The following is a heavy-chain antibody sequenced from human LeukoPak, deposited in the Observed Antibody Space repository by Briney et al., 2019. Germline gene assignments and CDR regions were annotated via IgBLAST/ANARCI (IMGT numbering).Heavy chain of an antibody. Sequence: SETLSLTCTVSGGSISSGGYYWSWIRQHPGEGLEWIGYIYYSGSTYYNPSLKSRVTISVDTSKNQFSLKLSSVTAADTAVYYCARGYSSSWNNWFDPWGQGTLVTVSS. CDR3: ARGYSSSWNNWFDP. J-gene: IGHJ5*02. CDR2: IYYSGST. V-gene: IGHV4-31*03. D-gene: IGHD6-13*01. CDR1: GGSISSGGYY.